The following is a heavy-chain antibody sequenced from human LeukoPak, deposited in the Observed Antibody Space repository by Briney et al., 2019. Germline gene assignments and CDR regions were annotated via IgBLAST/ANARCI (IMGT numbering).Heavy chain of an antibody. CDR1: GFTFSSYG. Sequence: QPGGSLRLSCAASGFTFSSYGMHWVRQAPGKGLEWVAVISYDGSNKYYADSVKGRFTISRDNSKNTLYLQMNSLRAEDTAVYYCAKDTGGYGDLTFVYWGQGTLVTVSS. CDR3: AKDTGGYGDLTFVY. D-gene: IGHD4-17*01. CDR2: ISYDGSNK. V-gene: IGHV3-30*18. J-gene: IGHJ4*02.